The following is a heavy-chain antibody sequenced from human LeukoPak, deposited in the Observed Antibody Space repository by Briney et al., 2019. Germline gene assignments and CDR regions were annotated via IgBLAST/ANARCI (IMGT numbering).Heavy chain of an antibody. CDR3: ASLRGADSTGYYWDFDY. Sequence: SETLSLTCTVSGGSVTSSLYYWAWIRQPPGKGLEWIGTINYSGSTYYNPSLKSRVTISVDTSKNQFSLRLSYVPAADTAVYYCASLRGADSTGYYWDFDYWGQGTLVTVSS. V-gene: IGHV4-39*01. D-gene: IGHD3-9*01. CDR2: INYSGST. J-gene: IGHJ4*02. CDR1: GGSVTSSLYY.